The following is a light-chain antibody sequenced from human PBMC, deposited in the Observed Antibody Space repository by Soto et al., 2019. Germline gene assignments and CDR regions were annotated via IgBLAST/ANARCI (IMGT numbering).Light chain of an antibody. CDR1: QSVSSY. V-gene: IGKV3-11*01. Sequence: IVLTQAPATLSSSPGETATLSCRASQSVSSYLAWYQQKPGQAPRLLIYDASNRATGIPARFSGSGSGTDFTLTISSLEPEDFAVYYCQQRSNWLTFGGGTKVDIK. CDR2: DAS. J-gene: IGKJ4*01. CDR3: QQRSNWLT.